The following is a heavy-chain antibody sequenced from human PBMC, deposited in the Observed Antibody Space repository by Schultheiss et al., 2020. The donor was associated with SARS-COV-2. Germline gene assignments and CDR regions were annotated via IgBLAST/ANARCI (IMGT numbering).Heavy chain of an antibody. D-gene: IGHD6-6*01. Sequence: SVKVSCKASGGTFSSYAISWVRQAPGQGLEWMGRIIPILGIANYAQKFQGRVTMTRDTSTSTVYMELSSLRSEDTAVYYCVRLAARRGWFDPWGQGTLVTVSS. CDR3: VRLAARRGWFDP. CDR2: IIPILGIA. CDR1: GGTFSSYA. J-gene: IGHJ5*02. V-gene: IGHV1-69*04.